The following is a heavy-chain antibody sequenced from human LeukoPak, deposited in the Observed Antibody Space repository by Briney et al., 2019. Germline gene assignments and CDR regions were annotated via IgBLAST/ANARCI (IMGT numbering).Heavy chain of an antibody. Sequence: RGSLRLSCAASGFSFSTYAMSGVRQAPGKGLEWVSAISASGGSAYYADSMKGRVTISRDNSRNTLYLEMNSLRAEDTATYYCAREGLSPDNKSFFQNWGQGALVTVSS. CDR2: ISASGGSA. CDR3: AREGLSPDNKSFFQN. CDR1: GFSFSTYA. V-gene: IGHV3-23*01. J-gene: IGHJ4*02. D-gene: IGHD2/OR15-2a*01.